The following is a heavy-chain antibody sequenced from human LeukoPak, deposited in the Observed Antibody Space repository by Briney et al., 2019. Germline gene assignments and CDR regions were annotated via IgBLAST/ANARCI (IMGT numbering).Heavy chain of an antibody. V-gene: IGHV5-51*01. CDR2: IYTGDSDT. CDR1: EYGFISDC. J-gene: IGHJ6*03. Sequence: SMMISSSASEYGFISDCNGSLRHMPPRHLEWMGVIYTGDSDTRCSPTFQGQVTSSADKSISTAYLQWSSLKASDTAMYYCARPNRDSSGYYSPLDYYYYYMDVWGKGTTVTVSS. D-gene: IGHD3-22*01. CDR3: ARPNRDSSGYYSPLDYYYYYMDV.